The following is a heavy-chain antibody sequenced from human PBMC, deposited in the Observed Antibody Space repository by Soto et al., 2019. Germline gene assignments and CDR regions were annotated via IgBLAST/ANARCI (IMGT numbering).Heavy chain of an antibody. CDR3: ARGGSWGPDF. CDR2: IKHDGSEK. D-gene: IGHD2-15*01. Sequence: EVQLVESGGDLVQPGGSLRLSCAASGFTFSDFWMSWVRQAPGKGLDWVANIKHDGSEKYYVDSVEGRFTISRDNTKDWLFMQMNSLRAEDTAVYYCARGGSWGPDFWGQATLVTVSS. CDR1: GFTFSDFW. V-gene: IGHV3-7*01. J-gene: IGHJ4*02.